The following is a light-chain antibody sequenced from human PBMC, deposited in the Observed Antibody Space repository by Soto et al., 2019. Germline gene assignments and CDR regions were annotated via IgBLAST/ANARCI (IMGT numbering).Light chain of an antibody. CDR1: SSDFGSYKF. Sequence: QSALTQPASVSGSPGQSVTISCTGTSSDFGSYKFVSWYQHHPGKVPIVIIYETSKRPSGVSDRFSGSKSGNTASLTISGLQAEDEADYYCFSFTSTNTHVFGSGTKLTVL. CDR3: FSFTSTNTHV. V-gene: IGLV2-23*01. CDR2: ETS. J-gene: IGLJ1*01.